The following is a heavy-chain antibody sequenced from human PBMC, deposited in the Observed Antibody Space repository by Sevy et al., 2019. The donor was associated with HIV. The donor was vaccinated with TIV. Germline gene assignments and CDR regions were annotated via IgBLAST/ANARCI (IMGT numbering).Heavy chain of an antibody. CDR1: GFTFSDHY. V-gene: IGHV3-11*04. CDR2: ISPSAKTT. CDR3: AGGKYWFDP. Sequence: GGSLRLSCAASGFTFSDHYWGWIRQAPGKGLEWVSHISPSAKTTYYADSVEGRVTISRDNAKKSLYLQMNSLRAEDTAVYYCAGGKYWFDPWGQGTLVTVSS. J-gene: IGHJ5*02.